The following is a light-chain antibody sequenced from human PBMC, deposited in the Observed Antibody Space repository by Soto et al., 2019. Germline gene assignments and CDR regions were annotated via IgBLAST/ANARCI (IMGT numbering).Light chain of an antibody. CDR2: DVS. CDR1: SSDVGGYNY. CDR3: SSYTRSSTLRYV. Sequence: QSALTQPASVSGSPGQSITISCTGTSSDVGGYNYVSWYQQHPGKAPKLIIYDVSNRPSGVSNRFSGSKSGNTASLTISGLQAEDEADYYCSSYTRSSTLRYVFGTVTKLTVL. V-gene: IGLV2-14*01. J-gene: IGLJ1*01.